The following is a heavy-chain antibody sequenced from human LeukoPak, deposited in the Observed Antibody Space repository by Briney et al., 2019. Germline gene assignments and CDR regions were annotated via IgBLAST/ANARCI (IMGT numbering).Heavy chain of an antibody. CDR2: IYYSGST. V-gene: IGHV4-39*07. J-gene: IGHJ4*02. CDR1: GRSLSSSSYY. CDR3: ARGAHIAARPVYDY. D-gene: IGHD6-6*01. Sequence: SETLSLTCTVSGRSLSSSSYYWGWVRQPPGKGLEWVGSIYYSGSTYYNPSLKSRVTISVDTSKNQFSLKLSSVTAADTAVYYCARGAHIAARPVYDYWGQGTLVTVAS.